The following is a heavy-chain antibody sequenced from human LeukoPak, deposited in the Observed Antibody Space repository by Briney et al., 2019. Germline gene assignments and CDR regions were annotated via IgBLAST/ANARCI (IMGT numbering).Heavy chain of an antibody. D-gene: IGHD6-19*01. CDR1: GDSVSSNSAA. V-gene: IGHV6-1*01. Sequence: SQTLSLTCSNSGDSVSSNSAAWNWIRQSPSRGLEWLGRTYYRSKWYNDYAVSVKSRITINPDTSKNQFSLQLNSVTPEDTAVYYCARDRTGGWSYYYYYYGMDVWGQGTTVTVSS. CDR3: ARDRTGGWSYYYYYYGMDV. J-gene: IGHJ6*02. CDR2: TYYRSKWYN.